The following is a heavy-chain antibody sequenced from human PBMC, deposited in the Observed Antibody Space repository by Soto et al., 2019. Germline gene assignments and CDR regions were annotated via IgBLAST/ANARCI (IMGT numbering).Heavy chain of an antibody. Sequence: GGSLRLSCAVARLTLSTYGMSWVRQAPGKGLEWVSGITDSGDYTDYAGSVKGRFTISRDDSKNTLDLQMNSLRVEDTALYYWANDPRGPDYWGQGTLVTVSS. CDR3: ANDPRGPDY. J-gene: IGHJ4*02. V-gene: IGHV3-23*01. CDR1: RLTLSTYG. CDR2: ITDSGDYT. D-gene: IGHD3-10*01.